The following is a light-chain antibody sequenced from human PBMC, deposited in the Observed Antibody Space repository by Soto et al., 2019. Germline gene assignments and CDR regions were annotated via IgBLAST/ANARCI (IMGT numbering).Light chain of an antibody. CDR2: GNS. Sequence: QSVLTQPPSVSVAPGQRVTISCTGSSSNIGAGYDVHWYQHSPGTAPKLLIYGNSNRPSGVPDRFSGSKSGTSASLALPGLQAEDEADYFCQSYDSSLSGAVFGGGTKLTVL. V-gene: IGLV1-40*01. J-gene: IGLJ2*01. CDR3: QSYDSSLSGAV. CDR1: SSNIGAGYD.